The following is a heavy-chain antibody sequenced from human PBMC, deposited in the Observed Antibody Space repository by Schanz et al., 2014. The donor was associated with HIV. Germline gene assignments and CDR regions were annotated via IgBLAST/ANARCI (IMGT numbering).Heavy chain of an antibody. Sequence: QVQLVESGGGVVQPGRSLRLSCAASGFTFSSYGMYWVRQAPGKGLEWVAVISYDGSRKHFADSVKGRFTISRDNSKNTLYLQMTTLRIDDTAVYYCAKPEYDSRGNSQSHFDYWGQGTLVTVSS. D-gene: IGHD3-22*01. CDR1: GFTFSSYG. CDR3: AKPEYDSRGNSQSHFDY. V-gene: IGHV3-30*18. J-gene: IGHJ4*02. CDR2: ISYDGSRK.